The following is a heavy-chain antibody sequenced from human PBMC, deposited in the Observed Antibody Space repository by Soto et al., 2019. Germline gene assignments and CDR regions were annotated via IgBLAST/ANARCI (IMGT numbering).Heavy chain of an antibody. CDR3: ARGGSLWFGELSAYYYGMDV. CDR1: GYTFTGYY. Sequence: QVQLVQSGAEVKKPGASVKVSCKASGYTFTGYYMHWVRQAPGQGLEWMGWINPNSGGTNYAQKFQGWVTMTRDTSISAAYMELSRLRSVDTAVYYCARGGSLWFGELSAYYYGMDVWGQGTTVTVFS. V-gene: IGHV1-2*04. J-gene: IGHJ6*02. D-gene: IGHD3-10*01. CDR2: INPNSGGT.